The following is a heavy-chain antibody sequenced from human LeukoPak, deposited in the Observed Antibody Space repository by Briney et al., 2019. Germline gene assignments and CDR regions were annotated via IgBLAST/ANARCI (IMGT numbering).Heavy chain of an antibody. V-gene: IGHV3-7*01. Sequence: GGSLRLSCAVSGFTFSNYWMSWVRQAPGKGLEWVASIKRDGSGTYYVDSVKGRFTISRDNAKNSLYLQMNSLRAEDTAVYYCARGRPAAGQSFFDYWGQGTLVTVSS. D-gene: IGHD6-13*01. CDR1: GFTFSNYW. CDR2: IKRDGSGT. CDR3: ARGRPAAGQSFFDY. J-gene: IGHJ4*02.